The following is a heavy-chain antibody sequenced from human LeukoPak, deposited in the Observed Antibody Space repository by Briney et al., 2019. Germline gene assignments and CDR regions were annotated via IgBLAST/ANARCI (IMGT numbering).Heavy chain of an antibody. CDR3: AREPIFSCGGDCYLLDAFDI. D-gene: IGHD2-21*01. Sequence: SETLSLTCTVSGGSISGYYWSWIRQPPGKGLEWIGYIYYSGSTNYNPSLKSRVTISVDTSKNQFSLKLSSVTAADTAVYYCAREPIFSCGGDCYLLDAFDIWGQGTMVTVSS. CDR1: GGSISGYY. J-gene: IGHJ3*02. CDR2: IYYSGST. V-gene: IGHV4-59*01.